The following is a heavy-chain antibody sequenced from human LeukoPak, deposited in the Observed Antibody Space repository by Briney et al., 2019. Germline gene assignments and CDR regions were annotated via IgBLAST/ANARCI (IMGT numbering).Heavy chain of an antibody. CDR1: GYTFTGYY. D-gene: IGHD2-15*01. CDR2: INPNNGGT. Sequence: GASVKVSCKASGYTFTGYYMHWVRQAPGQGLELMGWINPNNGGTNYAQKFQGRVTMTRDTSISTAYMELSRLRSDDTAVYYCARGIYAGAATGFQHWGQGTLGTASS. CDR3: ARGIYAGAATGFQH. J-gene: IGHJ1*01. V-gene: IGHV1-2*02.